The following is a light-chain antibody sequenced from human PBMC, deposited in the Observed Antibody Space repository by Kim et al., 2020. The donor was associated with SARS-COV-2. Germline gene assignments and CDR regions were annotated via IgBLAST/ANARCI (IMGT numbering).Light chain of an antibody. J-gene: IGLJ3*02. CDR1: SGHSSYA. CDR2: VNSDGSH. V-gene: IGLV4-69*01. CDR3: QTCGTGIRV. Sequence: QPVLTQSPSASASLGASVKLTCTLNSGHSSYAIAWHQQQPEKGPRYLMKVNSDGSHSKGDGIPDRFSGSSSGAERYLTISSLQSEAEADYYCQTCGTGIRVFGGGTKLTVL.